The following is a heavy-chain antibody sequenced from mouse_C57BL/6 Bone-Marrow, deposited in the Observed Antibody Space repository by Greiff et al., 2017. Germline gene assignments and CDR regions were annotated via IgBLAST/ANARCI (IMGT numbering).Heavy chain of an antibody. CDR3: ARGYDYDYAMDY. CDR2: INTNYGTT. D-gene: IGHD2-4*01. Sequence: VQLKESGPELVKPGASVKISCKASGYSFTDYNMNWVKQSNGKSLEWIGVINTNYGTTSYNQKFKGKATLTVDQSSSTAYMQLNSLTSEDSAVYYCARGYDYDYAMDYWGQGTSVTVSS. J-gene: IGHJ4*01. V-gene: IGHV1-39*01. CDR1: GYSFTDYN.